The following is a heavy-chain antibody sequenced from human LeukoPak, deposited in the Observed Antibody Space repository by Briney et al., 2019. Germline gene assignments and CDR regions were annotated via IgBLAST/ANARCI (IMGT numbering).Heavy chain of an antibody. V-gene: IGHV4-59*01. CDR3: ARGRDGYNFLNRGEYYYFDY. CDR1: GDSISSYY. CDR2: INYSGST. J-gene: IGHJ4*02. D-gene: IGHD5-24*01. Sequence: KPSETLSLTCTVSGDSISSYYWSWIRQPPGKGLEWIGYINYSGSTNYNPSLKSRVTISVDTSKNQFSLKLSSVTAADTAVYYCARGRDGYNFLNRGEYYYFDYWGQGTLVTVSS.